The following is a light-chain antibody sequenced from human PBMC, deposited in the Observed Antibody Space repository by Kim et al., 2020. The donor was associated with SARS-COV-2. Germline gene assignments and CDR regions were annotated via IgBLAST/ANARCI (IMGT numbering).Light chain of an antibody. CDR3: QSGDSSTNSVV. J-gene: IGLJ2*01. V-gene: IGLV3-25*03. CDR1: ALPDQY. Sequence: SYELTQPPSVSVSPGQTASITCSGDALPDQYAYWYQQKPGQAPVVVIYQDSERPSGIPERLSGSNSGTTATLTISGVQAEDEADYYCQSGDSSTNSVVFGGGTKLTVL. CDR2: QDS.